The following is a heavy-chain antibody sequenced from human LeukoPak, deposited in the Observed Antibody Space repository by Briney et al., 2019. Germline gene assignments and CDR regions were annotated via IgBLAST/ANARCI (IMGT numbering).Heavy chain of an antibody. J-gene: IGHJ4*02. CDR3: ARATTIFGVVRDIFDY. V-gene: IGHV3-30*02. Sequence: GGSLRLSCAASGFTFSSYGMHWVRQAPGKGLEWVAFIRYDGSNKYYADSVKGRFTISRDKTRNSVDLQMNALRPEDTAVYYCARATTIFGVVRDIFDYWGQGTLVTVSS. CDR1: GFTFSSYG. D-gene: IGHD3-3*01. CDR2: IRYDGSNK.